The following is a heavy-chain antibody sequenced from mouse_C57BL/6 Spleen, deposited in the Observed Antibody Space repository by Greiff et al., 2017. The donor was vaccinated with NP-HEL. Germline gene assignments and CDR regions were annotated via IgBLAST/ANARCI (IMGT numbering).Heavy chain of an antibody. V-gene: IGHV1-82*01. CDR3: ARSWGYSTQGFAY. D-gene: IGHD2-5*01. CDR1: GYAFSSSW. CDR2: IYPGDGDT. J-gene: IGHJ3*01. Sequence: VQLVESGPELVKPGASVKISCKASGYAFSSSWMNWVKQRPGKGLEWIGRIYPGDGDTNYNGKFKGKATLTADKSSSTAYMQLSSLTSEDSAVYFCARSWGYSTQGFAYWGQGTLVTVSA.